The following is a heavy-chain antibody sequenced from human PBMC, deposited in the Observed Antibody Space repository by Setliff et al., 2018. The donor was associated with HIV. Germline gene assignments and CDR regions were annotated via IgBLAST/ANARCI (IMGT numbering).Heavy chain of an antibody. Sequence: SETLSLTCTVSGDSIISGDYYWSWIRQSLGKGLEWIGHIHYKGNIDYNASLKSRLAISSDTSKNQFSLNLSSVIAADTAIYFRARFTVVVFGAGEPSWFDPWGQGILVTVSS. J-gene: IGHJ5*02. CDR2: IHYKGNI. V-gene: IGHV4-30-4*08. CDR3: ARFTVVVFGAGEPSWFDP. D-gene: IGHD2-15*01. CDR1: GDSIISGDYY.